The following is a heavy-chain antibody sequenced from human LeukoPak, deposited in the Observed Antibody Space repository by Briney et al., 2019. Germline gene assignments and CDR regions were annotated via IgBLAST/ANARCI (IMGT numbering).Heavy chain of an antibody. D-gene: IGHD3-9*01. Sequence: ASVKVSCKASGYTFTGYYMHWVRQAPGQGLEWMGWINPNSGGTNYAQKFQGRVTMTRDTSISTAYMDLSRLGSDDTAVYYCARGGYDILTGSYRVRYYFDYWGQGTLVTVSS. CDR3: ARGGYDILTGSYRVRYYFDY. V-gene: IGHV1-2*02. J-gene: IGHJ4*02. CDR2: INPNSGGT. CDR1: GYTFTGYY.